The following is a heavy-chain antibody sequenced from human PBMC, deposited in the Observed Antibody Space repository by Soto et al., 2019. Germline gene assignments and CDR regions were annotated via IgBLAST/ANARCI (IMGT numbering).Heavy chain of an antibody. D-gene: IGHD1-20*01. CDR1: GYTFTSYG. CDR3: ARVIGTLRERSTYYYYYGMDV. Sequence: ASVKVSCKASGYTFTSYGISWVRQAPGQGLEWMGWISAYNGNTNYAQKLQGRVTMTTDTSTSTAYMELRSLRSDDTVVYYCARVIGTLRERSTYYYYYGMDVWGQGTTVTVSS. CDR2: ISAYNGNT. V-gene: IGHV1-18*01. J-gene: IGHJ6*02.